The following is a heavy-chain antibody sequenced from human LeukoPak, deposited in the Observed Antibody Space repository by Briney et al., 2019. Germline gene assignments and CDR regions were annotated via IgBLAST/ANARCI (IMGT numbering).Heavy chain of an antibody. Sequence: PGGSLRLSCAASGFTFDDYAMLWVRQAPGKGLEWVSGISWNSGSIGYADSVKGRFTISRDNAKNSLYLQMNSLRSEDTALYYCAKDINYYDRSGTPAYWGQGTLVTVSS. J-gene: IGHJ4*02. CDR2: ISWNSGSI. CDR3: AKDINYYDRSGTPAY. V-gene: IGHV3-9*01. CDR1: GFTFDDYA. D-gene: IGHD3-22*01.